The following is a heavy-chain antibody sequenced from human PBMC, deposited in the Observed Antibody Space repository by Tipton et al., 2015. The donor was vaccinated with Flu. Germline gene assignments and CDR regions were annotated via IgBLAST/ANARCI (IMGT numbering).Heavy chain of an antibody. V-gene: IGHV3-43*02. CDR3: AKGNFDY. Sequence: SLRLSCAASGFTFADYGMHWVRQAPGKGLEWVSLINGDGAYTYYAKSVKGRFTISRDNNKNSLYLQMNSLRPEDTALYYCAKGNFDYWGQGALVTVSS. CDR2: INGDGAYT. CDR1: GFTFADYG. J-gene: IGHJ4*02.